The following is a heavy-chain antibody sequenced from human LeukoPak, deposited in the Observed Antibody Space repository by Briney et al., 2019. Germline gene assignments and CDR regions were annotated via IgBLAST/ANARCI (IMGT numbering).Heavy chain of an antibody. V-gene: IGHV3-21*01. CDR2: ISSSSSYI. J-gene: IGHJ4*02. D-gene: IGHD3-9*01. CDR1: GFTFSSYS. Sequence: GGSLRLSCAASGFTFSSYSMNWVRQAPGKGLEWVSSISSSSSYIYYADSVKGRFTISRDNAKNSLYLQMNSLRAEDTAVYYCARDMRLSMLTDYWGQGTLVTVSS. CDR3: ARDMRLSMLTDY.